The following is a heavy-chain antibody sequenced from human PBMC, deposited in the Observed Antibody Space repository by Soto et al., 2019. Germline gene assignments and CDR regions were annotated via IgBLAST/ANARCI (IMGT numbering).Heavy chain of an antibody. CDR3: AKDPVRMLRYFDWPRGGWFDP. Sequence: LRLSCAASGFTFSSYGMHWVRQAPGKGLEWVAVISYDGSNKYYADSVKGRFTISRDNSKNTLYLQMNSLRAEDTAVYYCAKDPVRMLRYFDWPRGGWFDPWGQGTLVTVS. D-gene: IGHD3-9*01. V-gene: IGHV3-30*18. J-gene: IGHJ5*02. CDR2: ISYDGSNK. CDR1: GFTFSSYG.